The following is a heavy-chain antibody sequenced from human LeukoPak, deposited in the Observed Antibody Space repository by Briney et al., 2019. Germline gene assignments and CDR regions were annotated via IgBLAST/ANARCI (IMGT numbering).Heavy chain of an antibody. CDR3: ARLTTVTTSGGDY. Sequence: GESLKISCQASGYSFPNFWIGWVRQMPGKGLEWTGIIYPSDSDTRYSPSFRGQVTISADKSINTAYLQWNTLKASDTGMYFCARLTTVTTSGGDYWGQGTLVTVSS. J-gene: IGHJ4*02. CDR1: GYSFPNFW. V-gene: IGHV5-51*01. CDR2: IYPSDSDT. D-gene: IGHD4-17*01.